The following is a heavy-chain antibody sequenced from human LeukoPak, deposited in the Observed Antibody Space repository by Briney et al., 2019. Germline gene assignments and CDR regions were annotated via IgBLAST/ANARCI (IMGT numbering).Heavy chain of an antibody. D-gene: IGHD6-13*01. Sequence: GESLKISCKGSGYSFTSYWIGWVRQMPGKGLGWMGIIYPGDSSTRYSPSFQGQVTISADKSINTAYLQWSGLKASDSAMYYCARLAQQLVGWFDPWGQGTLVTVSS. CDR3: ARLAQQLVGWFDP. CDR2: IYPGDSST. V-gene: IGHV5-51*01. CDR1: GYSFTSYW. J-gene: IGHJ5*02.